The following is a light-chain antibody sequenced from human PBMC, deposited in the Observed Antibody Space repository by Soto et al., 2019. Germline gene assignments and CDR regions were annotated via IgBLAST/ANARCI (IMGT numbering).Light chain of an antibody. J-gene: IGKJ1*01. CDR3: QQANSISWT. CDR1: QGISRW. CDR2: EAS. V-gene: IGKV1-5*01. Sequence: ESQMIPSPSTLSASVGDRVTITCRASQGISRWLAWYQQKPGRAPKLLIYEASILESGVPSRFSGSGSGTEFTLTISSLQPSDFATYYCQQANSISWTFCQGTRMDIE.